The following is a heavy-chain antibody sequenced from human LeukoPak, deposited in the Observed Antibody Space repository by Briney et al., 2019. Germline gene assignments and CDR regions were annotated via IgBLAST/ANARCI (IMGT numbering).Heavy chain of an antibody. V-gene: IGHV4-59*01. CDR3: ARGVYIAAAQYGY. Sequence: SETLSLTCTVSGGSISSYYWSWIRQPPGKGLEWIGYIYYSGTTNYNPSLKSRVTISVDTSKNQFSLKLSSVTAADTAVYYCARGVYIAAAQYGYWGQGTLITVSS. CDR2: IYYSGTT. CDR1: GGSISSYY. D-gene: IGHD6-13*01. J-gene: IGHJ4*02.